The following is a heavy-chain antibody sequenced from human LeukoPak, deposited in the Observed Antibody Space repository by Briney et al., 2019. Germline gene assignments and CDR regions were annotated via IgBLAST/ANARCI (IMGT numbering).Heavy chain of an antibody. CDR1: GFTFSNAW. J-gene: IGHJ6*03. Sequence: PGGSLRLSCAASGFTFSNAWMSWVRQAPGKGLEWVGRIKSKTDGGTTDYAAPVKGRFTISRDNSKNTLYLQMNSLRAEDTAVYYCAKSGLGATYYYYYMDVWGKGTTVTVSS. CDR3: AKSGLGATYYYYYMDV. V-gene: IGHV3-15*01. D-gene: IGHD1-26*01. CDR2: IKSKTDGGTT.